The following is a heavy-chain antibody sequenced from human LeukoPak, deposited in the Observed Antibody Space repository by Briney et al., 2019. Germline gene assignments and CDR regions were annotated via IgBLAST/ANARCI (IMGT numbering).Heavy chain of an antibody. CDR1: GYTFNDYY. CDR2: IDPNSGDT. CDR3: ARERFLPSILQYHNWFDP. J-gene: IGHJ5*02. V-gene: IGHV1-2*04. D-gene: IGHD4-11*01. Sequence: ASVRVSCKASGYTFNDYYIHWVRQAPGQRLEWMGWIDPNSGDTNYAQRFQGWVTMIRDTSISTAYMELSRLKSDDTAVYYCARERFLPSILQYHNWFDPWGQGTLVTVSS.